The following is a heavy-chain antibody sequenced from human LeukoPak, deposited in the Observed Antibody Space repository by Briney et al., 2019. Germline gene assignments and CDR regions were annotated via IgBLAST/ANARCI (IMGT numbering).Heavy chain of an antibody. CDR3: ASSRDIVVVPAAPYYYYYMDV. CDR1: GYTFTSYG. D-gene: IGHD2-2*01. CDR2: IIPIFGTA. Sequence: SVKVSCKASGYTFTSYGISWVRQAPGQGLEWMGGIIPIFGTANYAQKFQGRVTITADESTSTAYMELSSLRSEDTAVYYCASSRDIVVVPAAPYYYYYMDVWGKGTTVTISS. V-gene: IGHV1-69*13. J-gene: IGHJ6*03.